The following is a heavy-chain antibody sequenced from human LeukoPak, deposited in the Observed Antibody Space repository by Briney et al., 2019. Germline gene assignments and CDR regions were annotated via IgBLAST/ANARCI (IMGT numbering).Heavy chain of an antibody. D-gene: IGHD6-13*01. Sequence: PSETLSLTCTVSGGSISSSSYYWGWIRQPPGKGLEWIGSIYYSGSTNYNPSLKSRVTISVDTSKNQFSLKLSSVTAADTAVYYCARSGIAGSFDYWGQGTLVTVSS. CDR3: ARSGIAGSFDY. CDR1: GGSISSSSYY. J-gene: IGHJ4*02. CDR2: IYYSGST. V-gene: IGHV4-39*07.